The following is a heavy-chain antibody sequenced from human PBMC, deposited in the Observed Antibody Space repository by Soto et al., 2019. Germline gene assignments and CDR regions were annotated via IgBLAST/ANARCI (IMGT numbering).Heavy chain of an antibody. CDR3: AGVTYGTTSSYGDNWFDP. D-gene: IGHD3-16*01. Sequence: QVHLQESGPGLMKPSGTLSLTCGVSGVSINSSNWWSWVRQSPGKGLEWIGAIYHSGTTNYNPSLKSRVTISVDTSKNQFALKLNSVTAADTAVYYCAGVTYGTTSSYGDNWFDPWGRGTLVTVSS. J-gene: IGHJ5*02. CDR1: GVSINSSNW. V-gene: IGHV4-4*02. CDR2: IYHSGTT.